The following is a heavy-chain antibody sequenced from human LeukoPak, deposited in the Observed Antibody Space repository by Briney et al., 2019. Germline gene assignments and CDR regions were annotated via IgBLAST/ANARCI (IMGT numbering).Heavy chain of an antibody. D-gene: IGHD5-12*01. Sequence: VASVKVSCKASGGTFSKYALSWVRQAPGQGLEWMGAIIPFLDTSNYPPKFQHRVTITTDESTSTAYMDLSSLRSDDTAVYYCARAQAGNYDWPLDLWGQGTLVTVSS. CDR1: GGTFSKYA. CDR2: IIPFLDTS. CDR3: ARAQAGNYDWPLDL. V-gene: IGHV1-69*05. J-gene: IGHJ5*02.